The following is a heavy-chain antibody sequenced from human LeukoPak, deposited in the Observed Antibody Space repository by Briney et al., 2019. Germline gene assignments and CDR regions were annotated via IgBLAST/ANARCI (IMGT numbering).Heavy chain of an antibody. V-gene: IGHV1-2*02. CDR1: GYTFTGYY. CDR2: INPNSGGT. D-gene: IGHD6-13*01. Sequence: ASVKVSCKASGYTFTGYYMHWVRQAPGQGLEWTGWINPNSGGTNYAQKFQGRVTMTRDTSISTAYMELSRLRSDDTAVYYCARGGRGSSWSYYYYYMDVWGKGTTVTVSS. J-gene: IGHJ6*03. CDR3: ARGGRGSSWSYYYYYMDV.